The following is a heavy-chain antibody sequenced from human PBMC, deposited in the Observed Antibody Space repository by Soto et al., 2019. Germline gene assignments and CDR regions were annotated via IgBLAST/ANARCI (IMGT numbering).Heavy chain of an antibody. D-gene: IGHD6-13*01. CDR3: AKENGYSSSWFEFDY. V-gene: IGHV3-23*01. J-gene: IGHJ4*02. CDR2: ISSSGGST. Sequence: GSLRLSCAASGLTFSSYAMSWVRQAPGKGLEWVSAISSSGGSTYYADSVKGRFTISRVNSKNTLYLQMNSLRAEDTAVYYCAKENGYSSSWFEFDYWGQGTLVTVSS. CDR1: GLTFSSYA.